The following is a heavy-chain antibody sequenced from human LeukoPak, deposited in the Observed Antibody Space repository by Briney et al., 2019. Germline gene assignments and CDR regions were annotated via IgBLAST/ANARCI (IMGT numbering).Heavy chain of an antibody. D-gene: IGHD6-13*01. CDR1: GGSMSSGYYY. J-gene: IGHJ4*02. V-gene: IGHV4-61*02. CDR2: IYSSGTT. CDR3: ACGVAAAGWLYFDY. Sequence: SQTLSLTCTVSGGSMSSGYYYWSWIRQPAGKGLEWIGRIYSSGTTNYNPSLKSRVTMSIDTTLFSLKLSSVTAADTAVYFCACGVAAAGWLYFDYWGQGSLVTVSS.